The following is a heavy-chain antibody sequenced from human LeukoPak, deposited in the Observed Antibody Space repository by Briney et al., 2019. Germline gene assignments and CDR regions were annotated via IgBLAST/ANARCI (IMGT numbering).Heavy chain of an antibody. CDR3: ARYAYYYASGSYPSTERVFDY. Sequence: PGGSLRLSCAASEFTFSSYEMYWVRQAPGKGLEWVSYISSSGSTIYYADSVKGRFTISRDNAKNSLYLQMNSLRAEDTAVYYCARYAYYYASGSYPSTERVFDYWGQGTLVTVSS. V-gene: IGHV3-48*03. J-gene: IGHJ4*02. CDR2: ISSSGSTI. D-gene: IGHD3-10*01. CDR1: EFTFSSYE.